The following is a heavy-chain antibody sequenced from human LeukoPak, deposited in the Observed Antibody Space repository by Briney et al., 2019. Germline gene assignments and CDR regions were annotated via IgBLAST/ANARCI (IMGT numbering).Heavy chain of an antibody. CDR2: NYPGDSDT. J-gene: IGHJ6*02. CDR3: ARQEMATPNYYYGMDV. V-gene: IGHV5-51*01. Sequence: GESLKISCKGSGYSFTSYWIGWVRQMPGKGLEWMGINYPGDSDTRYSPSFQGQVTISADKSISTAYLQWSSLKASDTAMYYCARQEMATPNYYYGMDVWGQGTTVTVSS. CDR1: GYSFTSYW. D-gene: IGHD5-24*01.